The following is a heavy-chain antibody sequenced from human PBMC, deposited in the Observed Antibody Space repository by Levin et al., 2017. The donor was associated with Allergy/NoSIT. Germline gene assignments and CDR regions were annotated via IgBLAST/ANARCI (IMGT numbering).Heavy chain of an antibody. D-gene: IGHD6-13*01. CDR3: ARDLRSGSSWYFLGPFDP. CDR1: GGTFSSYA. J-gene: IGHJ5*02. Sequence: ASVKVSCKASGGTFSSYAISWVRQAPGQGLEWMGGIIPIFGTANYAQKFQGRVTITADESTSTAYMELSSLRSEDTAVYYCARDLRSGSSWYFLGPFDPWGQGTLVTVSS. V-gene: IGHV1-69*13. CDR2: IIPIFGTA.